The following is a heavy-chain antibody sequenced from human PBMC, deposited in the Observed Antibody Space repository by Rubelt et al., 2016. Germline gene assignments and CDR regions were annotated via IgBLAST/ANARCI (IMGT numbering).Heavy chain of an antibody. D-gene: IGHD3-22*01. V-gene: IGHV4-34*01. CDR1: GGSFSGYS. Sequence: QVQLQQWGAGLLKPSETLSLTCAVYGGSFSGYSWTWIRQPPGKGLEWIGEFSHDGSTNYNPSLKSLVTIAVDTSKSQFSLKLTSVTAADTAVYYCARAPMMAWFDPWGQGALATVSS. CDR3: ARAPMMAWFDP. J-gene: IGHJ5*02. CDR2: FSHDGST.